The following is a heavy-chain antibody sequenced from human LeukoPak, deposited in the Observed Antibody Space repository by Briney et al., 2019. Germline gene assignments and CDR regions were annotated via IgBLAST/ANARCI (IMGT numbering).Heavy chain of an antibody. D-gene: IGHD4-17*01. CDR1: SGSISSYY. V-gene: IGHV4-59*01. CDR3: ARTWSTVSRIDY. J-gene: IGHJ4*02. Sequence: SETLSLTCTVSSGSISSYYWSWIRQPPGKALEWIGYNYNSGSTSFNPSLKSRVTISGDTSNKQFSLKLSPVTAADTAVYYCARTWSTVSRIDYWGQGTLVTVSS. CDR2: NYNSGST.